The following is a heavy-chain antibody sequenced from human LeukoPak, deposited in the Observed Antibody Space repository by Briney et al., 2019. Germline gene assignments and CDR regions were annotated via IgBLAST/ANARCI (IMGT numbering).Heavy chain of an antibody. CDR2: MNPNSGNT. CDR1: GYTFTSYD. D-gene: IGHD6-13*01. Sequence: ASVKVSCKASGYTFTSYDINWVRQATGQGLEWVGWMNPNSGNTGYAQKFQGRVTMTRNTSISTAYMELSSLRSEDTAVYYCARGDFGSSWYHYWGQGTLVTVSS. CDR3: ARGDFGSSWYHY. V-gene: IGHV1-8*01. J-gene: IGHJ4*02.